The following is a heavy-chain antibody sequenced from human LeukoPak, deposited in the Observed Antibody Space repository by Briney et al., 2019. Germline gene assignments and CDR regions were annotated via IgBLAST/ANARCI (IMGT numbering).Heavy chain of an antibody. CDR2: INCGGSST. CDR3: ARVRSSGWSYFNY. J-gene: IGHJ4*02. CDR1: GVSFSSYW. Sequence: GGSLSLSCAASGVSFSSYWRHWVRQAPGKGLVWVSRINCGGSSTSSARSVKGRFTISRNHAKTTLYLQMSRLRAEDTAVYYCARVRSSGWSYFNYWGQGTLVTVSS. V-gene: IGHV3-74*01. D-gene: IGHD6-19*01.